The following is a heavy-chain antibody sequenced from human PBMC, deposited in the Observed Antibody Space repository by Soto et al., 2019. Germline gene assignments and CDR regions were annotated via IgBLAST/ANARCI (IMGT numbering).Heavy chain of an antibody. Sequence: QVQLQESGPGLVKPSQTLSLTCTVSGGSISSGDYYWSWIRQPPGKGLEWIGYIYYSWSTYYNPSLKSRVTISVDTSKNQFSLKLSSVTAADTAVYYCARDAQGRDGYNDFDLWGRGTLVTVSS. D-gene: IGHD5-12*01. CDR2: IYYSWST. CDR3: ARDAQGRDGYNDFDL. J-gene: IGHJ2*01. V-gene: IGHV4-30-4*01. CDR1: GGSISSGDYY.